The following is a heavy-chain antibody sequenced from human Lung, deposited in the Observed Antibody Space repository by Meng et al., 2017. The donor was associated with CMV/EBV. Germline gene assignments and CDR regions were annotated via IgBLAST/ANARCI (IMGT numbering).Heavy chain of an antibody. V-gene: IGHV3-66*01. Sequence: SXAASGFTVSSNYMSWVRQAPGKGLEWVSVIYSGGSTYYGGSVKDRFTISRGNSKNTQYLQMNSLRAVDTAVYYCAGGSSRAIWTQSVDYWGQGTXVTVSS. CDR1: GFTVSSNY. J-gene: IGHJ4*02. CDR2: IYSGGST. D-gene: IGHD6-13*01. CDR3: AGGSSRAIWTQSVDY.